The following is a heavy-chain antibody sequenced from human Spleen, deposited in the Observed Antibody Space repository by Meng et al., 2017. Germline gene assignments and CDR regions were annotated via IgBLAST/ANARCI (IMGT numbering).Heavy chain of an antibody. D-gene: IGHD4-11*01. CDR2: INHSGST. CDR3: ARGPTTMAHDFDY. V-gene: IGHV4-34*01. J-gene: IGHJ4*02. CDR1: GGSFSDYY. Sequence: VQQPQWGAGLFNPLVTLSLTWVASGGSFSDYYWSWIRQPPGKGLEWIGEINHSGSTNYNPSLESRATISVDTSQNNLSLKLSSVTAADSAVYYCARGPTTMAHDFDYWGQGTLVTVSS.